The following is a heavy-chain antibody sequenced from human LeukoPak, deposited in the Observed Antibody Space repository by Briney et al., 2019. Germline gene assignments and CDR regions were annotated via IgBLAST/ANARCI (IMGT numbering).Heavy chain of an antibody. CDR3: AKLASSGYSGYDSDY. CDR1: GFTFSSYG. D-gene: IGHD5-12*01. V-gene: IGHV3-30*02. Sequence: GGSLRLSCAASGFTFSSYGMHWVRQAPGKGLEWVAFIRYDGSNKYYADSVKGRFTISRDSSKNTLYLQMNSLRAEDTAVYYCAKLASSGYSGYDSDYWGQGTLVTVSS. J-gene: IGHJ4*02. CDR2: IRYDGSNK.